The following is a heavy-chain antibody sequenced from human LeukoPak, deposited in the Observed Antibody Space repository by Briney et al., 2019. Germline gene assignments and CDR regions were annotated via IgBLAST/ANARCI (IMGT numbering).Heavy chain of an antibody. CDR1: GGTFSSYA. Sequence: GASVKVSCKASGGTFSSYAISWVRQAPGQGLEWMGRIIPILGIANYAQKFQGRVTITSDKSTSTAYMELSSLRSEDTAVYYCASGPPPTLVDWGQGTLVTVSS. J-gene: IGHJ4*02. V-gene: IGHV1-69*04. CDR2: IIPILGIA. D-gene: IGHD6-6*01. CDR3: ASGPPPTLVD.